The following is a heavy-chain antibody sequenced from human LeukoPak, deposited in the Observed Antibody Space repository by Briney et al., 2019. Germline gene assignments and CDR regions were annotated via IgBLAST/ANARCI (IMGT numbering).Heavy chain of an antibody. CDR3: ARSVRFLDY. V-gene: IGHV4-38-2*02. CDR1: GYSISSGYY. Sequence: SETLSLTCTVSGYSISSGYYWGWIRQPPGKGLEWIGSIYHSGSTYYNPSLKSRVTISVDTSKNQFSLKLSSVTAADTAVYYCARSVRFLDYWGQGTLVTVSS. CDR2: IYHSGST. D-gene: IGHD3-3*01. J-gene: IGHJ4*02.